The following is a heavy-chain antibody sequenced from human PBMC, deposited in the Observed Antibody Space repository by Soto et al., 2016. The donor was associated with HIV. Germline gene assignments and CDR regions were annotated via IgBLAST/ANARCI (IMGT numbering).Heavy chain of an antibody. CDR3: ARGGIVGATTDAFDI. CDR2: IYSGGST. Sequence: EVQLVESGGGLVQPGGSLRLSCAASGFTVSSNYMSWVRQAPGKGLEWVSVIYSGGSTYYADSVKGRFTISRDNSKNTLYLQMNSLRAEDTAVYYCARGGIVGATTDAFDIWGQGTMVTVSS. CDR1: GFTVSSNY. V-gene: IGHV3-66*01. J-gene: IGHJ3*02. D-gene: IGHD1-26*01.